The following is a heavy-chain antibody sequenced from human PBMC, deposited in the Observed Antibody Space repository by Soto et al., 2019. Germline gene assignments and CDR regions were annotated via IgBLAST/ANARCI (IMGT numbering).Heavy chain of an antibody. CDR3: ARSPSLFIDY. CDR2: INAGNGNI. V-gene: IGHV1-3*01. Sequence: RQAPGQRLEWMGWINAGNGNIKYSEKFQGRVTITRDTSASTAYMELSSLRSEDTAVYYCARSPSLFIDYWGQGTLVTVSS. D-gene: IGHD3-10*01. J-gene: IGHJ4*02.